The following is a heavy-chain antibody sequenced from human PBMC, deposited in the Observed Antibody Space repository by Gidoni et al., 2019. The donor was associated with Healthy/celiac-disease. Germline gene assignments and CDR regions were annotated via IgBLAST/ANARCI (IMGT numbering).Heavy chain of an antibody. CDR3: AKSPYYFDY. Sequence: TASGFTFSSYAMSWVRQAPGKGLEWVSAISGSGGSTYYADSVKGRFTISRDNSKNTLYLQMNSLRAEDTAVYYCAKSPYYFDYWGQGTLVTVSS. V-gene: IGHV3-23*01. CDR1: GFTFSSYA. J-gene: IGHJ4*02. CDR2: ISGSGGST.